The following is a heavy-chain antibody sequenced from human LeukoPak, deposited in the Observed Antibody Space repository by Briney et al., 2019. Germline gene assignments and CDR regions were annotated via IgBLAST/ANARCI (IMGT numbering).Heavy chain of an antibody. D-gene: IGHD6-19*01. CDR2: IYYSGST. V-gene: IGHV4-59*01. Sequence: PSETLSLTCTVSGGSISSYYWSWIRQPPGKGLEWIGYIYYSGSTNYNPSLKSRVTISVDTSKNQFSLKLSSVTAADTAVYYCARAIAVAHWYFELWGRGTLVTVSS. CDR3: ARAIAVAHWYFEL. J-gene: IGHJ2*01. CDR1: GGSISSYY.